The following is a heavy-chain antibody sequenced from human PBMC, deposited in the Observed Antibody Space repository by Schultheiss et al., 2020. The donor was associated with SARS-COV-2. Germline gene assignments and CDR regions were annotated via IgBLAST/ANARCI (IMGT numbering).Heavy chain of an antibody. J-gene: IGHJ6*02. V-gene: IGHV3-21*04. Sequence: GESLKISCTASGFTFDDYAMHWVRQAPGKGLEWVSSISSSSNYIYYADSVKGRFTISRDNAKNSLYLQMNSLRAEDTAVYYCARESGGFKMVRGVAGGMDVWGQGTTVTVSS. D-gene: IGHD3-10*01. CDR2: ISSSSNYI. CDR3: ARESGGFKMVRGVAGGMDV. CDR1: GFTFDDYA.